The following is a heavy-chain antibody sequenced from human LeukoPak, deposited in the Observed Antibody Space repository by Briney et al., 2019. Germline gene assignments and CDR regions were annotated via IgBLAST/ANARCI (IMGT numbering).Heavy chain of an antibody. CDR1: GDTISSSNCY. V-gene: IGHV4-39*01. CDR3: ARRSYYSGSGSPPRY. CDR2: IYFSGGT. D-gene: IGHD3-10*01. J-gene: IGHJ4*02. Sequence: SETLSLTCTVSGDTISSSNCYWGWIRQPPGKGLEWIGSIYFSGGTYYNASLKSRVTISVDTSKNQFSLKLSSVTAADTAVYYCARRSYYSGSGSPPRYWGQGTLVTVSS.